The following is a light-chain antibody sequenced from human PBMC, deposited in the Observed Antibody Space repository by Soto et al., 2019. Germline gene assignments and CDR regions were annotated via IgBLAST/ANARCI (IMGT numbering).Light chain of an antibody. J-gene: IGKJ1*01. V-gene: IGKV3D-20*01. CDR1: QTVGSTY. Sequence: EIVSTQSPGTLALSPGERASLSCGASQTVGSTYVAWYQRKPGLAPRLPIYDACSRATAIPDRFSGSGSGTDFTLTISRLEPEDFAVYYCQHYGSSPWTFGQGTKVEL. CDR3: QHYGSSPWT. CDR2: DAC.